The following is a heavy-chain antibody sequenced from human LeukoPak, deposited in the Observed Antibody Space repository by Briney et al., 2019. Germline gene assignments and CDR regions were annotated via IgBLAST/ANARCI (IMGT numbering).Heavy chain of an antibody. Sequence: GASAKVSCKASGGTFSSYAISWVRQAPGQGLEWMGRIIPILGIANYAQKFQGRVTITADKSTSTAYMELSSLRSEDTAVYYCARHYYYDSSGYYYVPPLDYWGQGTLVTVSS. CDR3: ARHYYYDSSGYYYVPPLDY. CDR2: IIPILGIA. J-gene: IGHJ4*02. CDR1: GGTFSSYA. V-gene: IGHV1-69*04. D-gene: IGHD3-22*01.